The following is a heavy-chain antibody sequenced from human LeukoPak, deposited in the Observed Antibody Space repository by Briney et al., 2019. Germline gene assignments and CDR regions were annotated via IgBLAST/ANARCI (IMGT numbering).Heavy chain of an antibody. D-gene: IGHD1-26*01. CDR3: AREELAAGRPFDY. V-gene: IGHV1-2*02. CDR1: GYTFTGYY. CDR2: INPNSGGT. J-gene: IGHJ4*02. Sequence: ASVKVSCKASGYTFTGYYMHWVRQAPGQGLEWMGWINPNSGGTNYAQKFQGRVTMTRDTSISTAYVELSRLRSDDTAVYYCAREELAAGRPFDYWGQGTLVTVSS.